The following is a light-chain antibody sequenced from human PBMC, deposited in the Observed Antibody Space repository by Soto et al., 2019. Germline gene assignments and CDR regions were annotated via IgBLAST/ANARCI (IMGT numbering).Light chain of an antibody. CDR2: DAS. Sequence: PGERATLSCRASQSVSSYLAWYQKKPGQAPRLLIYDASNRATGIPARFSGSGSGTDFTLTISSLEPEDFAVYYCQQRSNWPSITFGQGTRLEIK. CDR1: QSVSSY. J-gene: IGKJ5*01. V-gene: IGKV3-11*01. CDR3: QQRSNWPSIT.